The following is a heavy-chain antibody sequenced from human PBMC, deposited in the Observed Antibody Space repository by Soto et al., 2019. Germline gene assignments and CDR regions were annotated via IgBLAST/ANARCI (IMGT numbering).Heavy chain of an antibody. V-gene: IGHV4-34*01. CDR1: GGSFSGYY. CDR3: AREQLWSEWFDP. CDR2: INHSGST. D-gene: IGHD5-18*01. Sequence: SETLSLTCAVYGGSFSGYYWSWIRQPPGKGLEWIGEINHSGSTNYNPSLKSRVTISVDTSKNQFSLKLSSVTAADTAVYYCAREQLWSEWFDPWGQGTLVTVSS. J-gene: IGHJ5*02.